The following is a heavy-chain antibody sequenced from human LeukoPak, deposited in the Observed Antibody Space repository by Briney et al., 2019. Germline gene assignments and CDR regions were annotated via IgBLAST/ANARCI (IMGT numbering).Heavy chain of an antibody. CDR2: ISSSSSYI. CDR3: ARECIAAAGRTYYFDY. Sequence: GGSLRLSCAASGFTFSSYSMTWVRQAPGKGLEWVSCISSSSSYIYYADSVKGRFTISRDNDKNPLYVQMNIRRAEDPAVYYCARECIAAAGRTYYFDYWGQGTLVTGSS. D-gene: IGHD6-13*01. V-gene: IGHV3-21*01. CDR1: GFTFSSYS. J-gene: IGHJ4*02.